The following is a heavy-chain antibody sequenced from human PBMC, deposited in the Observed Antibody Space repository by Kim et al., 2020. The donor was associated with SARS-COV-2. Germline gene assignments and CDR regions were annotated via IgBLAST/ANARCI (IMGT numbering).Heavy chain of an antibody. V-gene: IGHV3-53*01. CDR1: GFTVSSNY. Sequence: GGSLRLSCAASGFTVSSNYMSWVRQAPGKGLEWVSVIYSGGSTFYADSVKGRFTISRDNSKNTLCLQMNSLRAEDTAVYYCARELYYYGMDVWGQGTTVTVSS. CDR3: ARELYYYGMDV. CDR2: IYSGGST. J-gene: IGHJ6*02.